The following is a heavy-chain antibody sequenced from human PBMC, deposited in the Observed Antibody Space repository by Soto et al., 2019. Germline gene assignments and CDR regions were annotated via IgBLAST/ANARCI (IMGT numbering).Heavy chain of an antibody. CDR1: GGSISSSSYY. V-gene: IGHV4-39*01. CDR3: ARPQKPVNWFDP. Sequence: SETLSLTCTVSGGSISSSSYYWGWIRQPPGKGLEWIGSIYYSGSTYYNPSLKSRVTISVDTSKNQFSLKLSSVTAADTAVYYCARPQKPVNWFDPWGQGTLVTVSS. J-gene: IGHJ5*02. CDR2: IYYSGST.